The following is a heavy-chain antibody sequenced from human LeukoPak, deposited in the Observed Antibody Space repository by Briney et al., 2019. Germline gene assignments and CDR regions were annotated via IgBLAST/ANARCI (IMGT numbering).Heavy chain of an antibody. V-gene: IGHV3-48*03. Sequence: GGSLRLCCAASGFTFSSYEMNWVRQAPGKGLEWVSYISSISTIYYAGSVKGRFTISRDNAKNSLYLQMNSLRAEDTAVYYCAREGYNWNYLDYWGQGTLVTVSS. J-gene: IGHJ4*02. CDR3: AREGYNWNYLDY. D-gene: IGHD1-7*01. CDR1: GFTFSSYE. CDR2: ISSISTI.